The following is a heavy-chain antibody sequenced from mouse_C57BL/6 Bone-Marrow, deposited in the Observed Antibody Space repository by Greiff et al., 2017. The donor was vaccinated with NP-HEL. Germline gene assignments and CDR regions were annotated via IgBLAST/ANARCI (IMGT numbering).Heavy chain of an antibody. V-gene: IGHV1-69*01. D-gene: IGHD1-1*01. CDR1: GYTFTSYW. CDR2: IDPSASYT. Sequence: VQLQQPGAELVMPGASVKLSCKASGYTFTSYWMHWVKQRPGQGLEWIGEIDPSASYTNYNQKFKGKSTLTVDKSSSTAYMQLSSLTSEDSAVYYWAREGITTGFDYWGQGTTLTVSS. J-gene: IGHJ2*01. CDR3: AREGITTGFDY.